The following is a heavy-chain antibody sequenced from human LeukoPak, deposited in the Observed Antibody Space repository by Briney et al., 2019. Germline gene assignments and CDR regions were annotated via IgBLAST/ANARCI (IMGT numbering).Heavy chain of an antibody. Sequence: GGSLRLSCAASGFTFSSYWMSWVRQAPGKGLEWVANIKQDGSEKYYVDSVKGRFTISRDNAKNSLYLQMNSLRAEDTAVYYCARGVGIAVAGTGGFDYWGQGTLVTVSS. CDR2: IKQDGSEK. CDR3: ARGVGIAVAGTGGFDY. CDR1: GFTFSSYW. V-gene: IGHV3-7*04. J-gene: IGHJ4*02. D-gene: IGHD6-19*01.